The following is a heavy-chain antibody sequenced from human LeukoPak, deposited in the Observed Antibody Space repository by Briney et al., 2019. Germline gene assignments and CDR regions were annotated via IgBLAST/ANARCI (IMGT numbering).Heavy chain of an antibody. CDR3: ARDHDYGDYGLRY. CDR2: IYYSGST. J-gene: IGHJ4*02. Sequence: SETLSLTCTVSGGSISSYYWSWIRQPPGKGLEWIGYIYYSGSTNYNPSLKSRVTISVDTSKNQFSLKLSSVTAADTAVYYCARDHDYGDYGLRYWGQGTLVTVSS. CDR1: GGSISSYY. V-gene: IGHV4-59*12. D-gene: IGHD4-17*01.